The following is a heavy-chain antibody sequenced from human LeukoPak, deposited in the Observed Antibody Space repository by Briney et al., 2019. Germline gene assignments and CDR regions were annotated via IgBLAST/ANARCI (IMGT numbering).Heavy chain of an antibody. J-gene: IGHJ4*02. D-gene: IGHD2-15*01. V-gene: IGHV3-30*02. CDR3: AKDASNLVAATAIDS. CDR2: LRYDGSNK. Sequence: GGSLRLSCVASGFTVSSNYMSWVRQAPGKGLEWVAFLRYDGSNKDYADSVKGRFTISRDNSKNTLDLEMNSLRAEDTAVYYCAKDASNLVAATAIDSWGQGTLVTVSS. CDR1: GFTVSSNY.